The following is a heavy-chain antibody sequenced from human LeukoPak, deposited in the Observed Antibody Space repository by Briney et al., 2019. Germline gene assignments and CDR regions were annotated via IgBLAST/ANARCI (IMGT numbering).Heavy chain of an antibody. J-gene: IGHJ4*02. Sequence: PGGSLRLSWAASGLIVSANYMSWVRQAPGGGLGWVSVIFSGGATYYADSVKGRFTISRDNSKNTVYFQMSNLRVEDTAVYYCTRVPYDSSGFGIFDYWGQGTLVTVSS. CDR1: GLIVSANY. CDR2: IFSGGAT. V-gene: IGHV3-66*01. D-gene: IGHD3-22*01. CDR3: TRVPYDSSGFGIFDY.